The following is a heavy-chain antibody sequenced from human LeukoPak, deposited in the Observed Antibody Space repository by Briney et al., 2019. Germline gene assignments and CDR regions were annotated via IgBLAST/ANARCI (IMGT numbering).Heavy chain of an antibody. CDR2: MNPNSGNT. CDR3: ARNYEVLYYYYGMDV. J-gene: IGHJ6*02. Sequence: ASVKVSCKASGYTFTSYDINWVRQATGQGLEWMGWMNPNSGNTGYAQKFQGRVTMTRNTSISTAHMELSSLRSEDTAVYYCARNYEVLYYYYGMDVWGQGTTVTVSS. CDR1: GYTFTSYD. V-gene: IGHV1-8*01. D-gene: IGHD3-22*01.